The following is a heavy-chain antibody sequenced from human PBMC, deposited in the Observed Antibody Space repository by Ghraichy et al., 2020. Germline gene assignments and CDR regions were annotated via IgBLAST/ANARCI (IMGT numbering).Heavy chain of an antibody. CDR3: AGFYGDWLQTITDQDP. V-gene: IGHV4-39*01. CDR1: GGSISSSSYY. Sequence: SETLSLTCSVSGGSISSSSYYWGWIRQPPGKGLEWIGTIYFSGSTYYNPSLKSRVTISVDTSKNQFSLRLSSVTAADTAVYYCAGFYGDWLQTITDQDPWGQGTLVTVSS. D-gene: IGHD4-17*01. J-gene: IGHJ5*02. CDR2: IYFSGST.